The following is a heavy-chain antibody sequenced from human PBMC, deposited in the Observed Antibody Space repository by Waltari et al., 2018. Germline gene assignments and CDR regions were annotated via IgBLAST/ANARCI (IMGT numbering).Heavy chain of an antibody. CDR2: IYHSGST. CDR3: ARIGVLAVTGWFDP. CDR1: GYSISSGSY. V-gene: IGHV4-38-2*01. D-gene: IGHD2-8*02. Sequence: QVQLQESGPGLVKPSETLSLTCAVSGYSISSGSYWGWIGQPPGKGLEWIGSIYHSGSTYYNPSLKSRVTISVDTSKNQFSLKLSSVTAADTAVYYCARIGVLAVTGWFDPWGQGTLVTVSS. J-gene: IGHJ5*02.